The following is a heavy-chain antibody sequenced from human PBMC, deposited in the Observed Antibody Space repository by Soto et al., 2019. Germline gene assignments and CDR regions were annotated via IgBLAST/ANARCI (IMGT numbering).Heavy chain of an antibody. V-gene: IGHV1-3*01. CDR1: GYTFTSYA. CDR3: ATTIFGVVIIDYYYYGMDV. J-gene: IGHJ6*02. Sequence: ASVKVSCKASGYTFTSYATHWVRQAPGQRLEWMGWINAGNGNTKYSQKFQGRVTITRDTSASTAYMELSSLRSEDTAVYYCATTIFGVVIIDYYYYGMDVWGQGTTVTVSS. CDR2: INAGNGNT. D-gene: IGHD3-3*01.